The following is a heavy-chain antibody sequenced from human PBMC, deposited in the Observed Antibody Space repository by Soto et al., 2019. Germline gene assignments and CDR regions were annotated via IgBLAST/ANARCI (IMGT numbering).Heavy chain of an antibody. CDR1: GFTFDDYT. D-gene: IGHD3-16*01. CDR3: AKDKSGEVGYYYYYMDV. J-gene: IGHJ6*03. CDR2: ISWDGGST. Sequence: GGSLRLSCAASGFTFDDYTMHWVRQAPGKGLEWVSLISWDGGSTYYADSVKGRFTISRDNSKNSLYLQMNSLRTEDTALYYCAKDKSGEVGYYYYYMDVWGKGTTVTVSS. V-gene: IGHV3-43*01.